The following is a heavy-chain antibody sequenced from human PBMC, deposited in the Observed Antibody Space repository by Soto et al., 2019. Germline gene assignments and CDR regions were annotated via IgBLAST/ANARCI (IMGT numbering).Heavy chain of an antibody. CDR1: GGTFSSYA. J-gene: IGHJ6*02. D-gene: IGHD1-7*01. Sequence: SVKVSCKASGGTFSSYAISWVRQAPGQGLEWMGGIIPIFGTANYAQKFQGRVTITADESTSTAYMELSSLRPEDTAVYYCARVGLTGTSISSLYYGMDVWGQGTTVTVSS. V-gene: IGHV1-69*13. CDR2: IIPIFGTA. CDR3: ARVGLTGTSISSLYYGMDV.